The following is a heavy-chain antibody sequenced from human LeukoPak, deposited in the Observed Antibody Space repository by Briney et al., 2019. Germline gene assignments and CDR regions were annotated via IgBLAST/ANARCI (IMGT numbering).Heavy chain of an antibody. J-gene: IGHJ4*02. CDR2: IYHSGST. D-gene: IGHD3-22*01. Sequence: PSETLSLTCTVSGGSISSSSYYWGWIRQPPGKGLEWIGSIYHSGSTYYNPSLKSRVTISVDTSKNQFSLKLSSVTAADTAVYYCARVGGIHDSSGQTRDYWGQGTLVTVSS. CDR3: ARVGGIHDSSGQTRDY. CDR1: GGSISSSSYY. V-gene: IGHV4-39*07.